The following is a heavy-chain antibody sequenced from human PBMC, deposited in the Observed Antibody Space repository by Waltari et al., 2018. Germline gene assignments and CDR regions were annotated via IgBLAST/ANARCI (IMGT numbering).Heavy chain of an antibody. Sequence: QVQLQESGPGLVKPSETLSLPCAVSGYSISSGYYWGWIRQPPGKGLEWIGGIYDTGGLYHNQSINTRLTMSLDISKNLFSLRLSCVTAADTAVYYCTRRPSGLITGAAGHYSYYMDVWGKGTTVTVSS. J-gene: IGHJ6*03. V-gene: IGHV4-38-2*01. D-gene: IGHD6-13*01. CDR3: TRRPSGLITGAAGHYSYYMDV. CDR2: IYDTGGL. CDR1: GYSISSGYY.